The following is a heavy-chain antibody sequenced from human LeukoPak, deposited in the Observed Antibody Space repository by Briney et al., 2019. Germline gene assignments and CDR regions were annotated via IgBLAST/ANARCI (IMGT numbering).Heavy chain of an antibody. CDR2: ISSSSSTI. V-gene: IGHV3-48*01. Sequence: GGSLRLSCVGSGFTFRSHAMNWVRQAPGKGLEWVSYISSSSSTIYYADSVKGRFTISRDNAKNSLYPQMNSLRAEDTAVYYCARSKQDDYWGQGTLVTVSS. J-gene: IGHJ4*02. CDR1: GFTFRSHA. D-gene: IGHD4-11*01. CDR3: ARSKQDDY.